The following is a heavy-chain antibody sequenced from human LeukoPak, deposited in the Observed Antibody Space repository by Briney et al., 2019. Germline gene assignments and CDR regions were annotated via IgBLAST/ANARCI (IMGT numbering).Heavy chain of an antibody. J-gene: IGHJ4*02. CDR3: ARDSDFWSGSEYYFDY. CDR2: INPNSGGT. CDR1: GYTFTSYG. D-gene: IGHD3-3*01. V-gene: IGHV1-2*02. Sequence: ASVKVSCKASGYTFTSYGISWVRQAPGQGLEWMGWINPNSGGTNYAQKFQGRVTMTRDTSISTAYMELSRLRSGDTAVYYCARDSDFWSGSEYYFDYWGQGTLVTVSS.